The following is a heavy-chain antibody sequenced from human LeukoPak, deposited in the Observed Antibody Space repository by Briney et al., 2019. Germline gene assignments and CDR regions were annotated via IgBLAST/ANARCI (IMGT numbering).Heavy chain of an antibody. D-gene: IGHD2/OR15-2a*01. CDR3: ARDRAFPNDVFDI. V-gene: IGHV3-23*01. CDR2: IHGTDGRT. CDR1: GFTFSSYG. J-gene: IGHJ3*02. Sequence: PGRSLRLSCAASGFTFSSYGMHWVRQAPGKGLEWVSAIHGTDGRTWYPDSVKGRCTISRDNSRNTLYLQLNSLRAEDTAVYYCARDRAFPNDVFDIWGQGTMVSVSS.